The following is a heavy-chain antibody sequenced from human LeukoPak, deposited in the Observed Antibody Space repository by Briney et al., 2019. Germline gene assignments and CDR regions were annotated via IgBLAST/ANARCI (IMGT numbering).Heavy chain of an antibody. CDR1: GGSISGYY. CDR3: ASHYAAAGTFDY. V-gene: IGHV4-59*01. CDR2: IYYSGST. Sequence: SETLSLTCTVSGGSISGYYWSWIRQPPGKGLEWIGYIYYSGSTNYNPSLKSRVTISVDTSKNQFSLKLSSVTAADTAVYYCASHYAAAGTFDYWGQGTLVTVSS. D-gene: IGHD6-13*01. J-gene: IGHJ4*02.